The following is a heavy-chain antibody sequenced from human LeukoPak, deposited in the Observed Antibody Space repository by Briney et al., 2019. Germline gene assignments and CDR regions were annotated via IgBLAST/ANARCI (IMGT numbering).Heavy chain of an antibody. CDR2: ISSSSSYI. CDR1: GFTLSSYS. J-gene: IGHJ4*02. V-gene: IGHV3-21*03. Sequence: PGGSLRLSCAASGFTLSSYSMNWVRQAPGKGLEWVSSISSSSSYIYYADSVKGRFTISRDKAKNSLYLQMNSLRAEDTAVYYCARGGRSKGTLWGQGTLVTVSS. D-gene: IGHD3-16*01. CDR3: ARGGRSKGTL.